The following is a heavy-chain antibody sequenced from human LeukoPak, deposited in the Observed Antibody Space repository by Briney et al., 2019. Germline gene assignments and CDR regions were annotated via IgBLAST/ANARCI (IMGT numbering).Heavy chain of an antibody. CDR1: GYTFTSYN. CDR2: MNPNSGST. D-gene: IGHD2-8*01. Sequence: ASVKVSCKASGYTFTSYNINWVRQATGQGLEWMGWMNPNSGSTGYAQKFQGRVTMTSYTSISTAYMELSSLRSEDTAVYYCARTKTDHDAFDIWGQGTMVTVSS. CDR3: ARTKTDHDAFDI. V-gene: IGHV1-8*01. J-gene: IGHJ3*02.